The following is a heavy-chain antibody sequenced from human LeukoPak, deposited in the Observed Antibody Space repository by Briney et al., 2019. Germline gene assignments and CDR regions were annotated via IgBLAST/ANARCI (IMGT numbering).Heavy chain of an antibody. D-gene: IGHD6-19*01. CDR2: ISYDGSNK. V-gene: IGHV3-30*18. Sequence: PGRSLRLSCAASGFTFSSYGMHWVRQAPGKGLEWVAVISYDGSNKYYADSVKGRFTISRDNSKNTLYLQMNSLRAEDTAVYYCAKDWRSSGPRAIDYWGQGTLVTVSS. CDR3: AKDWRSSGPRAIDY. J-gene: IGHJ4*02. CDR1: GFTFSSYG.